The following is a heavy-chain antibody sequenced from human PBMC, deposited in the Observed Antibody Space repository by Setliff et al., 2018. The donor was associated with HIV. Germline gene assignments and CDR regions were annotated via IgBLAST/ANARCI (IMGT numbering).Heavy chain of an antibody. CDR2: INHSRRT. V-gene: IGHV4-34*01. CDR1: GGSFSGFY. CDR3: ARVSCSSWYSIPRYYYYSMDV. J-gene: IGHJ6*03. Sequence: SETLSLTCAVYGGSFSGFYWNWIRQAPGKGLEWIGEINHSRRTKYNPSLKSRVTISVDTSKNQFSLKLSSVTAADTAVYYCARVSCSSWYSIPRYYYYSMDVWGNGTTVTVSS. D-gene: IGHD6-13*01.